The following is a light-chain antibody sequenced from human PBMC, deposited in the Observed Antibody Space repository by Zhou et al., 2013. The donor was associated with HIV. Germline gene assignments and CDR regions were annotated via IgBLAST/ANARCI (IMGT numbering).Light chain of an antibody. J-gene: IGKJ1*01. CDR1: QDISCF. CDR3: QQYVNLPRT. Sequence: DIQMTQSPPSLSASVGDRVTITCQASQDISCFLNWFQQKPGKAPKLLIYDASNLETGVPSRFSGRGSGTDFTFTISSLQPEDIATYYCQQYVNLPRTFGQGT. V-gene: IGKV1-33*01. CDR2: DAS.